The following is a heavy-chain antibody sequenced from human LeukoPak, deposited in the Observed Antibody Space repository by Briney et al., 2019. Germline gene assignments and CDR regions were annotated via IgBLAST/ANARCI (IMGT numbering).Heavy chain of an antibody. D-gene: IGHD3-10*01. CDR2: ITSSSSYI. J-gene: IGHJ4*02. CDR3: ARGFTVAAFDY. V-gene: IGHV3-21*01. Sequence: GGSLRLSCAASGFTFSSYAMSWVRQAPGKGLEWVSSITSSSSYIYYADSVKGRFTISRDNAKNSLCLQMDRLRAEDTAVYYCARGFTVAAFDYWGQGTLVTVSS. CDR1: GFTFSSYA.